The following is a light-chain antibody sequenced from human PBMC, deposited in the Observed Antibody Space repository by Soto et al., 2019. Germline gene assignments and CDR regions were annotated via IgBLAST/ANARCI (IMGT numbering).Light chain of an antibody. Sequence: EIVLTQSPGTLSLSPGERATLSCRASQSVSSSYLAWYQQKPGQAPRLLIYGASTRATGIPARFSGSGSGTEFTLTINSLQSEDFAVYYCQQYNNWWTFGQGTKVDI. CDR1: QSVSSSY. V-gene: IGKV3-15*01. J-gene: IGKJ1*01. CDR3: QQYNNWWT. CDR2: GAS.